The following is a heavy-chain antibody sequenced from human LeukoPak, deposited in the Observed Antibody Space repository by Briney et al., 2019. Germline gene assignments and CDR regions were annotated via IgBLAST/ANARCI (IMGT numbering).Heavy chain of an antibody. J-gene: IGHJ5*02. CDR1: GFTFSHYA. CDR2: LTDSGNAT. CDR3: ARGYSHNSGGWLDP. Sequence: GGSLRLSCAVSGFTFSHYAMSWVRQAPGTGLEWVGSLTDSGNATYYADSVKGRLTISRDNSNSTLYLQISVLRDEDTAVYYCARGYSHNSGGWLDPWGQGTLVTVSS. D-gene: IGHD5-12*01. V-gene: IGHV3-23*01.